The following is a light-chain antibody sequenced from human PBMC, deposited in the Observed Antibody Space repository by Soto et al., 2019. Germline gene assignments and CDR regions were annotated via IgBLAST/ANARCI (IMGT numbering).Light chain of an antibody. CDR1: QSITSF. V-gene: IGKV1-39*01. CDR3: QQSYSTLWT. J-gene: IGKJ1*01. CDR2: AAS. Sequence: DIQMTQSPSSLSASVGDRVTITCRASQSITSFLNWYQQKPGKAPKLLIYAASSLQSGVPSRSSGSGSGTDFTLTISSLQPEDFATHYCQQSYSTLWTFGQGTKVDIK.